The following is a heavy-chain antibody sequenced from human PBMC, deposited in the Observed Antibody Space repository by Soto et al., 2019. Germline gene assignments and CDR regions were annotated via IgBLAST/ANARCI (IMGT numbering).Heavy chain of an antibody. CDR3: TTYYDFWSGSRRRYGMDV. J-gene: IGHJ6*04. CDR2: IKSKTDGGTT. CDR1: GFTFSNAW. D-gene: IGHD3-3*01. V-gene: IGHV3-15*01. Sequence: GGSLRLSCAASGFTFSNAWMSWVRQAPGKGLEWVGRIKSKTDGGTTDYAAPVKGRFTISRDDSKNTLYLQTNSLKTEDTAVYYCTTYYDFWSGSRRRYGMDVWGKGTKVTVAS.